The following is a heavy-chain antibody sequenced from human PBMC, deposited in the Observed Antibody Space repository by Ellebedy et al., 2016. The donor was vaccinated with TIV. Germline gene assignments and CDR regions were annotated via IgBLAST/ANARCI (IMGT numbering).Heavy chain of an antibody. CDR1: GDSVNRGSSH. V-gene: IGHV4-61*01. Sequence: SETLSLXCSVSGDSVNRGSSHWSWIRQPPGKGLEWIGYIYYSGSTNYNPSLKSRVTISVDTSKNQFSLKLSSVTAADTAVYYCARGLGVFDPWGQGTLVTVSS. J-gene: IGHJ5*02. CDR3: ARGLGVFDP. D-gene: IGHD2-8*01. CDR2: IYYSGST.